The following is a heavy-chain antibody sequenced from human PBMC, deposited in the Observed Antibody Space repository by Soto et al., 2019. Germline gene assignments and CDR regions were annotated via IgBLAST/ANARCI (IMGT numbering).Heavy chain of an antibody. CDR2: ISYDGSNK. CDR3: ARDGIVVVQGAILYYFDY. CDR1: GFTFSSYA. J-gene: IGHJ4*02. V-gene: IGHV3-30-3*01. D-gene: IGHD2-2*01. Sequence: QVQLVESGGGVVQPGRSLRLSCAASGFTFSSYAMHWVRQAPGKGLEWVAVISYDGSNKYYADSVKSRFTISRDNSKNTLYLQMNCVRAEDTAVYYCARDGIVVVQGAILYYFDYWGQGTLVTVSS.